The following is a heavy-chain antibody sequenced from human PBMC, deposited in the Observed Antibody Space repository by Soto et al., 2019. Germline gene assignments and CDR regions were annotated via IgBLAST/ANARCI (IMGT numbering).Heavy chain of an antibody. CDR1: GGSISSNY. D-gene: IGHD3-10*01. J-gene: IGHJ4*02. CDR3: ARGGGSPDY. CDR2: IYYSGST. V-gene: IGHV4-59*01. Sequence: QVQLQESGPGLVKPSETLSLMCTVSGGSISSNYWSWIRQPPGKGLEYIGYIYYSGSTNYNPSLRXRXTXXVDTSKKQSSLKLSSVTAADTAVYYCARGGGSPDYWGQGTLVTVSS.